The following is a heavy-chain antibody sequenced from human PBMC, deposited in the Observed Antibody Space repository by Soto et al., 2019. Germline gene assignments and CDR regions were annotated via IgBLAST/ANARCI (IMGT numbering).Heavy chain of an antibody. J-gene: IGHJ4*02. D-gene: IGHD2-15*01. Sequence: GGSLRLSCAASRFTFSSYAMSWVRQAPGKGLEWVSAISGSGGSTYYADSVKGRFTISRDNSKNTLYLQMNSLRAEDTAVYYCAHYHGIFNTSDYWGQGTLVTVSS. CDR2: ISGSGGST. CDR1: RFTFSSYA. V-gene: IGHV3-23*01. CDR3: AHYHGIFNTSDY.